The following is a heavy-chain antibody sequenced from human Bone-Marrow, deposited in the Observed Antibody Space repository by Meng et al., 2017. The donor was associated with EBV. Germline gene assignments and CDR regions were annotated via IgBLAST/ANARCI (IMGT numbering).Heavy chain of an antibody. V-gene: IGHV4-4*02. Sequence: QVQLPGSGPGLGEPSGTLSPHGTRSHGSIIRGSWWGWLTQPPGKGLEWIREIYQSECINYNTSLKSRVTISVDKSKNQFSLKLSSVTAADTDVYYCAGYAVVVVAAPYWYFDLWGRGTLVTVSS. J-gene: IGHJ2*01. D-gene: IGHD2-15*01. CDR1: HGSIIRGSW. CDR3: AGYAVVVVAAPYWYFDL. CDR2: IYQSECI.